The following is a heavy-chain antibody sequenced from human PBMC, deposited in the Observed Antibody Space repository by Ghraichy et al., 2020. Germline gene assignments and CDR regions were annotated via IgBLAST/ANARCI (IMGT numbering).Heavy chain of an antibody. CDR3: TRDSNGMAKTPG. CDR2: IYSGGGT. V-gene: IGHV3-53*01. J-gene: IGHJ4*02. CDR1: GFTVSNNY. Sequence: GGSLRLSCAASGFTVSNNYMSWVRQAPGKGLEWVSLIYSGGGTLYADSVKGRFTISRDSSKNTLYLKMNILRAEDTAVYYCTRDSNGMAKTPGWGQGTLVTVSS. D-gene: IGHD5-24*01.